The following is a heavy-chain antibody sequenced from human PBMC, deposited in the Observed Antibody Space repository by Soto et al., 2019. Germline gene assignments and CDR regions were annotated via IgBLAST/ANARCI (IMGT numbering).Heavy chain of an antibody. CDR1: GFTFSSCA. Sequence: GGSLRLSCAASGFTFSSCAMHWVRQAPGKGLEWVALISYDGSNKYYADSVKGRFTISRDNSKNTLYLQMNSLRAEDTAVYYCARDNWVTVKAPGYGMDVWGQGTTVTVSS. CDR2: ISYDGSNK. CDR3: ARDNWVTVKAPGYGMDV. J-gene: IGHJ6*02. D-gene: IGHD4-17*01. V-gene: IGHV3-30-3*01.